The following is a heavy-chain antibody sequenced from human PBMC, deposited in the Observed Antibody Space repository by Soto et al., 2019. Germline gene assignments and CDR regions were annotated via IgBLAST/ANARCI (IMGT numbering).Heavy chain of an antibody. D-gene: IGHD2-15*01. CDR3: VRGGGGGLFDP. CDR2: ISPGSRYP. J-gene: IGHJ5*02. CDR1: GFTFGDSY. V-gene: IGHV3-11*06. Sequence: SLRLSCAGSGFTFGDSYMSWIRQAPGKGLEWLSYISPGSRYPAYADSVKGRFTTSRDNAKRSLYLQMMSLTAEDTAIYYCVRGGGGGLFDPWGQGTMVTVSS.